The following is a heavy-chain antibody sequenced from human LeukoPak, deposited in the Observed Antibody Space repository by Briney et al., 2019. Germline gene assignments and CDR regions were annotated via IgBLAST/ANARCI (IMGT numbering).Heavy chain of an antibody. CDR3: ARSYGGNTHFDY. V-gene: IGHV4-59*08. D-gene: IGHD4-17*01. CDR1: AGSISSNY. J-gene: IGHJ4*02. CDR2: ISYSGST. Sequence: SQTLSLTWIVAAGSISSNYWAWIRQSQGKGLEWIGHISYSGSTNYIPSLKSRVTISADTSKNQFSLKLSSVTAADTAVYYCARSYGGNTHFDYWGQGTLVTVSS.